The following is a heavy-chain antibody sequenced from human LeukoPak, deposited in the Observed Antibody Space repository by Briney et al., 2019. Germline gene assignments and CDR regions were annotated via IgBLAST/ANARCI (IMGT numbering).Heavy chain of an antibody. J-gene: IGHJ1*01. CDR1: GFTFSDYY. Sequence: GGSLRLSCTASGFTFSDYYISWIRQAPGKGLEWVSYVSSSGIHTEYADSVKGRFTVSRDSAKNSLYLQMNSLRAEDTAVYYCARAFYDSSGYYYAGYFQHWGQGTLVTVSS. D-gene: IGHD3-22*01. CDR3: ARAFYDSSGYYYAGYFQH. V-gene: IGHV3-11*05. CDR2: VSSSGIHT.